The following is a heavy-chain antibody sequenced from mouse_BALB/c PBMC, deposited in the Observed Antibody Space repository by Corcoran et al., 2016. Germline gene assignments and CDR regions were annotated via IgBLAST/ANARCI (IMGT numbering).Heavy chain of an antibody. D-gene: IGHD1-1*01. CDR3: ARDELRSFAY. CDR1: GYAFSSYW. J-gene: IGHJ3*01. Sequence: QVQLQQSGAELVRPGSSVKISCKASGYAFSSYWMNWVKQRPGQGLEWIGQIYPGDGDTNYNGKFKGKATLTADKTSSTAYMQLSSLTSEDSAVYFCARDELRSFAYWGQGTLVTVSA. V-gene: IGHV1-80*01. CDR2: IYPGDGDT.